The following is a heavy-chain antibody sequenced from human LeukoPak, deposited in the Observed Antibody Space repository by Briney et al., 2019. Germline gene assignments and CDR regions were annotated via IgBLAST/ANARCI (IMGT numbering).Heavy chain of an antibody. CDR2: IIPTFGTT. J-gene: IGHJ4*02. CDR3: ARELVLGYSFNWYY. V-gene: IGHV1-69*06. Sequence: SVKVSCKASGGTFSSYGINWVRQAPGQGLEWMGRIIPTFGTTNYAQKFQGRVTITADKSTSTAYMELTSLTSEDTAMYYCARELVLGYSFNWYYWGQGTLVTVSS. CDR1: GGTFSSYG. D-gene: IGHD5-12*01.